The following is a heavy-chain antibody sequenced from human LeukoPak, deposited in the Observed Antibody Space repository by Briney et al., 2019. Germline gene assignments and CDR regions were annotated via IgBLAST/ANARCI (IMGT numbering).Heavy chain of an antibody. D-gene: IGHD3-10*01. J-gene: IGHJ4*02. CDR1: GFTFDDYA. V-gene: IGHV3-9*01. CDR3: AKDIMVRGVIIWPVDY. Sequence: GGSLRLSCAASGFTFDDYAMHWVRQAPGKGLEWVSGISWNSGSIGYADSVKGRFTISRDNANNSLYLQMNSLRAEDTALYYCAKDIMVRGVIIWPVDYWGQGTLVTVSS. CDR2: ISWNSGSI.